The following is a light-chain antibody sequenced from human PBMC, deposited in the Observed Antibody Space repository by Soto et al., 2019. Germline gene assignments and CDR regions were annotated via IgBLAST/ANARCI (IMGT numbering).Light chain of an antibody. J-gene: IGKJ5*01. V-gene: IGKV3-15*01. CDR3: QQYNEWPPFT. CDR1: QSVSSSN. CDR2: AAS. Sequence: EIFLTPSPGTLSLSPGERATLSCRALQSVSSSNLAWYQRKPGQAPRLVIYAASTRATGIPDRFSGSVSGTEFTLTISSLQSEDFAVYYCQQYNEWPPFTFGQGTRLEIK.